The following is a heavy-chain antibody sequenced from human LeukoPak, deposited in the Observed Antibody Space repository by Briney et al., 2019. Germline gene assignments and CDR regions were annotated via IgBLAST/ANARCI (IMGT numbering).Heavy chain of an antibody. CDR2: ISGNGGST. CDR3: AKEGFESYYSDY. Sequence: AGGSLRLSCVASGFTFSNYAMSWVRQAPGKGLDWVSTISGNGGSTYYADSVKGRFTISRDNSKNTLYLQMNSLRAEDTAVYYCAKEGFESYYSDYWGQGTLVTVSS. J-gene: IGHJ4*02. CDR1: GFTFSNYA. D-gene: IGHD1-26*01. V-gene: IGHV3-23*01.